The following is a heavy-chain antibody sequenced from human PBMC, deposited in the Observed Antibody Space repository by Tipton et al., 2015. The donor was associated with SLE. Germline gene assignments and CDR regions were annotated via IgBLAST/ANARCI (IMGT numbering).Heavy chain of an antibody. J-gene: IGHJ5*02. CDR3: ARFVGRVWFDP. CDR2: INHSGST. CDR1: GGSFSGYY. D-gene: IGHD6-6*01. V-gene: IGHV4-34*01. Sequence: TLSLICAVYGGSFSGYYWSWIRQPPGKGLEWIGEINHSGSTNYNSSLKSRVTISVDTSKNQFSLKLGSVTAADTAVYYCARFVGRVWFDPWGQGTLVTVSS.